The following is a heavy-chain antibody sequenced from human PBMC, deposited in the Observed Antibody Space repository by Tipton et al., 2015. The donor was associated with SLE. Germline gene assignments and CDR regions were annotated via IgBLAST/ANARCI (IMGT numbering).Heavy chain of an antibody. V-gene: IGHV4-34*01. Sequence: TLSLTCAVYGGSFSGYYWSWIRQPPGKGLGWIGDINHRGRIDYNPSLMSRVTISEATSKNQFSLTLTSVTAADTGVYYCARGVAIYWITYYDYYMDVWGEGTTVTVSS. CDR1: GGSFSGYY. CDR2: INHRGRI. D-gene: IGHD2-2*03. CDR3: ARGVAIYWITYYDYYMDV. J-gene: IGHJ6*03.